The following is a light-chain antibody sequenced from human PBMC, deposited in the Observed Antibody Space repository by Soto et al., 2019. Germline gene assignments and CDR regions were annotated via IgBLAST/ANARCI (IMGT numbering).Light chain of an antibody. CDR2: EVS. CDR1: SSDVGGYNY. V-gene: IGLV2-14*01. J-gene: IGLJ3*02. Sequence: QSVLTQPASVSGSPGQSITISCTGTSSDVGGYNYVSWYQQHPGKAPKLMIYEVSNRPSRVSNRFSGSKSGNTASLTISGLQAEDEAEYFCGSFTTSRIWVFGGGTKVTVL. CDR3: GSFTTSRIWV.